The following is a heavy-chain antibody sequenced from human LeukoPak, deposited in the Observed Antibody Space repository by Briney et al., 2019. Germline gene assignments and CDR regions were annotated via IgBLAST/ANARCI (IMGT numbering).Heavy chain of an antibody. CDR3: ARGRSITLLRGVAMSDGFDI. J-gene: IGHJ3*02. CDR2: IDTSGSYI. Sequence: GGSLRLSCTASGFTFTSYGTNWVRQAPGKGLEWVSFIDTSGSYIYYGDSLKGRVTISRDNAKNSLYLQMNGLRAEDTAVYYCARGRSITLLRGVAMSDGFDIWGQGAMVTVSS. V-gene: IGHV3-21*01. CDR1: GFTFTSYG. D-gene: IGHD3-10*01.